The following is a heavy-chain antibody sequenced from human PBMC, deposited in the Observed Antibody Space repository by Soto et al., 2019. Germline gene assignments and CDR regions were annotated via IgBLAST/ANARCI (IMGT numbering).Heavy chain of an antibody. CDR2: IYYSGST. CDR1: GGSISMSSYY. J-gene: IGHJ4*02. CDR3: ARPAGDRSDSWYAFQY. Sequence: QLQLQESGPGLVKHSETLSLTCTVSGGSISMSSYYWGWIRQTPGKGLEWIGSIYYSGSTYYNPSLKSRVTISVDTSKNQSSLPLNSVTAADTAVYYCARPAGDRSDSWYAFQYWGQGTLVTVSS. V-gene: IGHV4-39*01. D-gene: IGHD2-2*01.